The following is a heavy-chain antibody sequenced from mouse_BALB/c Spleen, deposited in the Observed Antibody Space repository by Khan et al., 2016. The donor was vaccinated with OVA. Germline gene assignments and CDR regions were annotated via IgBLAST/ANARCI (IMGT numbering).Heavy chain of an antibody. V-gene: IGHV1S41*01. CDR2: IGPGSGNP. CDR3: ARSNYDGNGRYAMDY. D-gene: IGHD1-1*01. Sequence: DLVKPGASVKLSCKASGYTFTSYWINWIKQRPGQGLEWVGHIGPGSGNPYYNEIFTGKATLTVDTSSSTVYIQLSSLSSEDSAVYFCARSNYDGNGRYAMDYWSQGTSVTVSS. J-gene: IGHJ4*01. CDR1: GYTFTSYW.